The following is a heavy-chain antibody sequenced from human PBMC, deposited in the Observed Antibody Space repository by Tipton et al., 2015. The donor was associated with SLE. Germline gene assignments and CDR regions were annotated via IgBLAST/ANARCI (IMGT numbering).Heavy chain of an antibody. J-gene: IGHJ4*02. D-gene: IGHD1-14*01. V-gene: IGHV4-61*02. Sequence: TLSLTCAVSGYSISSGYYWGWIRQPAGKGLEWIGRIYTSGSTNYNPSLKSRVTMSVDTSKNQFSLKLSSVTAADTAVYYCARGEYNPFDYWGQGTLVTVSS. CDR3: ARGEYNPFDY. CDR1: GYSISSGYY. CDR2: IYTSGST.